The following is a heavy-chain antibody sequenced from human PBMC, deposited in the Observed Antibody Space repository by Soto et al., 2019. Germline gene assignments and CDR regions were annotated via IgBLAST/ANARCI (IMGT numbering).Heavy chain of an antibody. D-gene: IGHD3-10*01. Sequence: ASVKVSCKVSGYTLTELSMHWVRQAPGKGLEWMGGFDPEDGETIYAQKFQGRVTMTEDTSTDTAYMELSSLRSEDTAVYYCATFVPLGVRGVTNFGFPWFDPWGQGTLVTVSS. CDR1: GYTLTELS. V-gene: IGHV1-24*01. CDR3: ATFVPLGVRGVTNFGFPWFDP. CDR2: FDPEDGET. J-gene: IGHJ5*02.